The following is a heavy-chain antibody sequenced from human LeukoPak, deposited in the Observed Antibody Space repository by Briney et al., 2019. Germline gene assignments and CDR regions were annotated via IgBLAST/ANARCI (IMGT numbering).Heavy chain of an antibody. D-gene: IGHD5-24*01. CDR3: ARQNTPHGNFDY. CDR1: GFTFSSYS. V-gene: IGHV3-21*04. J-gene: IGHJ4*02. CDR2: ISSSSSYI. Sequence: GGSLRLSCAASGFTFSSYSMNWVRQAPGKGLEWVSSISSSSSYIYYADSVKGRFTISRDNAKSSLYLQMNSLRAEDTAVYYCARQNTPHGNFDYWGQGTLVTVSS.